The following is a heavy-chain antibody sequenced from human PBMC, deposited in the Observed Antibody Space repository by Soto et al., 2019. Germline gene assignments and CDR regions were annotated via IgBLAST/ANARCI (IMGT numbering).Heavy chain of an antibody. Sequence: DEQLVESGGGSLQPGGSLRLSCAASGFSFRNYAMTRVRQSPGKGLEWVSLISSGGGTTNYADSVKGRFSISRDNSQNMLYLQMNGLRGEDTALYYCAKLKGGLGRFYGMDAWGQGTMVIVSS. D-gene: IGHD3-3*01. CDR2: ISSGGGTT. CDR3: AKLKGGLGRFYGMDA. CDR1: GFSFRNYA. J-gene: IGHJ6*02. V-gene: IGHV3-23*04.